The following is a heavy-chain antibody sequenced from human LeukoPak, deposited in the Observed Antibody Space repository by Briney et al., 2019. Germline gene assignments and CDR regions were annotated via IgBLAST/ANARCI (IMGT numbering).Heavy chain of an antibody. J-gene: IGHJ4*02. CDR2: ISSSSSYI. V-gene: IGHV3-21*01. Sequence: PGGSLRLSCAASGFTFSSYSMNWVRQAPGKGLEWVSSISSSSSYIYYADSVKGRFTISRDNAKNSLYLQMNSLRAEDTAVYYCAREMFGELLYWFDYWGQGTLVTVSS. CDR1: GFTFSSYS. D-gene: IGHD3-10*02. CDR3: AREMFGELLYWFDY.